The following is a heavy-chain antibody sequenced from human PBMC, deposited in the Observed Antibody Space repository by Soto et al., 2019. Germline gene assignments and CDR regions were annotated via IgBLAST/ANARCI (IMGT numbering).Heavy chain of an antibody. D-gene: IGHD4-17*01. V-gene: IGHV4-59*08. CDR1: GGSISSYY. CDR3: ARRYGYYFDY. Sequence: QVQLQESGPGLVKPSETLSLTCTVSGGSISSYYWSWIRQPPGKGLEWIGYIYYRGSTNHNPSLKGRVTISVDTSKNQLSLKLSSVTAADTAVYYCARRYGYYFDYWGQGTLVTVSS. J-gene: IGHJ4*02. CDR2: IYYRGST.